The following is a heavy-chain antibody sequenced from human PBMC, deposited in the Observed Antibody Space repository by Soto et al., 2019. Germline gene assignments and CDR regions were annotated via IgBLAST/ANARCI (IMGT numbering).Heavy chain of an antibody. CDR1: GFTFDDYT. V-gene: IGHV3-43*01. CDR3: AKAPQEDGYNPGPFDY. J-gene: IGHJ4*02. D-gene: IGHD5-12*01. Sequence: GGSLRLSCAASGFTFDDYTMHWGRQAPGEGLEWVSLISWDGGSTYYADSVKGRFTISRDNSKNSLYLQMNSLRTEDTALCYCAKAPQEDGYNPGPFDYWGQGTLVTVSS. CDR2: ISWDGGST.